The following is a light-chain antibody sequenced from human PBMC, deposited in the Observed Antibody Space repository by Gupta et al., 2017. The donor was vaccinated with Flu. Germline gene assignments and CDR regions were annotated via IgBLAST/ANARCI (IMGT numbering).Light chain of an antibody. Sequence: DIVMTQSSDSLAVSLGARATNNCKSSQSVLYSPNNKNYLAWYQQRPGQPPKLLIYWASTRESGVPDRFSGSGSGTDFTLTISSLQAEDVAVYYCQQYYSTPPTFGQGTKVEIK. J-gene: IGKJ1*01. V-gene: IGKV4-1*01. CDR2: WAS. CDR1: QSVLYSPNNKNY. CDR3: QQYYSTPPT.